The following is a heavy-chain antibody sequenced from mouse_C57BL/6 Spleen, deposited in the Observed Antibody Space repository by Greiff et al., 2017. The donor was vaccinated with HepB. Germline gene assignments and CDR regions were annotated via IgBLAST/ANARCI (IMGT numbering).Heavy chain of an antibody. V-gene: IGHV5-9*01. D-gene: IGHD1-1*01. CDR1: GFTFSSYT. Sequence: EVQLVESGGGLVKPGGSLKLSCAASGFTFSSYTMSWVRQTPEKRLEWVATISGGGGNTYSPDSVKGRFTISRDNAKNPRYLQLSILRTEDTALYYCARHASSYLGFAYWGQGTLVTVSA. J-gene: IGHJ3*01. CDR2: ISGGGGNT. CDR3: ARHASSYLGFAY.